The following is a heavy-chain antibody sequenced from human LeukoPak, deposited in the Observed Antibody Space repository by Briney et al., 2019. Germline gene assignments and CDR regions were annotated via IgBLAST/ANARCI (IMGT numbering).Heavy chain of an antibody. Sequence: GGSLRLSCAASGFTFRNYEMNWVRQAPEKGREWVSYISSSGSTVYYADSVKGRFTISRDNAKNSLYLQMNSLRAEDTALYYCARGPSVGSGWSPDLWGQGTLVTVSS. V-gene: IGHV3-48*03. CDR1: GFTFRNYE. CDR2: ISSSGSTV. CDR3: ARGPSVGSGWSPDL. J-gene: IGHJ5*02. D-gene: IGHD6-19*01.